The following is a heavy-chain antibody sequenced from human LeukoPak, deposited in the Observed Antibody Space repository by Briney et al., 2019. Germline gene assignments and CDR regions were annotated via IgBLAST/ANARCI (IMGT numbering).Heavy chain of an antibody. CDR3: ARHDFAVVGSFDY. CDR1: GFSFSGYG. V-gene: IGHV3-33*01. D-gene: IGHD2-21*01. J-gene: IGHJ4*02. CDR2: IWHDGSNR. Sequence: GGSLRLSCAASGFSFSGYGMHWVRQAPGKGLEGAAVIWHDGSNRYYADSVKGRFTISRDNSKNTLYLQMNSLRAEDTAVYYCARHDFAVVGSFDYWGQGTLVTASS.